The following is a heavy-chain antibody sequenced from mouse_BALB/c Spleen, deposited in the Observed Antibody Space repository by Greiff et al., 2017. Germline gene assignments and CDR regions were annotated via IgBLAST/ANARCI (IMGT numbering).Heavy chain of an antibody. CDR2: INPNNGGT. CDR3: ARGGRDSSGYSYAMDY. Sequence: VQLQQSGPELVKPGASVKIPCKASGYTFTDYNMDWVKQSHGKSLEWIGDINPNNGGTIYNQKFKGKATLTVDKSSSTAYMELRSLTSEDTAVYYCARGGRDSSGYSYAMDYGGQGTSVTVSS. J-gene: IGHJ4*01. V-gene: IGHV1-18*01. D-gene: IGHD3-2*01. CDR1: GYTFTDYN.